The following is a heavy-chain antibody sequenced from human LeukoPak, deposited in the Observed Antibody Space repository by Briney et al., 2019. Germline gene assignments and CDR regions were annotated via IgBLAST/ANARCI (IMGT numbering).Heavy chain of an antibody. CDR2: TSPDEGLK. V-gene: IGHV3-30*04. Sequence: GGSLRLSCAASGFTFSSYAMHWVRQAPGKGLEWVAVTSPDEGLKFYGDSVKGRFTISRDNSKNTMYLQMNNLREEDTAVYYCTRDPILGAPDYFDYWGQGTLVTVSS. CDR1: GFTFSSYA. CDR3: TRDPILGAPDYFDY. D-gene: IGHD1-26*01. J-gene: IGHJ4*02.